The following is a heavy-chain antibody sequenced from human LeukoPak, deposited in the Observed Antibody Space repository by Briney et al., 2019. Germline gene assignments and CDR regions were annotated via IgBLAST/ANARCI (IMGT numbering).Heavy chain of an antibody. Sequence: GKSLKISCKASGYSFTINWIAWVRQMPGQGLEWMGILYPGGSDIHYSPPFQGRITLSVDKTSNTAYLQWGSPKASDTATYCARPNSEWTTAGAFDLWGQGTLVAVSS. J-gene: IGHJ3*01. CDR1: GYSFTINW. CDR2: LYPGGSDI. D-gene: IGHD4-17*01. CDR3: RPNSEWTTAGAFDL. V-gene: IGHV5-51*01.